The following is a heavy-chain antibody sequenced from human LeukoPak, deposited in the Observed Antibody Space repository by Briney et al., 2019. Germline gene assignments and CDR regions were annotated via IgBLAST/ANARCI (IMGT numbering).Heavy chain of an antibody. CDR3: AREVQLERLGFGKEGSAFDY. Sequence: GGSLRLSCAASGFTFSSYSMKLVRQAPGKGLEWVSSISSSSGYIYYADSVQGRFTISRGNAKNSLYLQMNSLRAEDTAVYFCAREVQLERLGFGKEGSAFDYWGQGTLVTVSS. D-gene: IGHD1-1*01. V-gene: IGHV3-21*01. J-gene: IGHJ4*02. CDR1: GFTFSSYS. CDR2: ISSSSGYI.